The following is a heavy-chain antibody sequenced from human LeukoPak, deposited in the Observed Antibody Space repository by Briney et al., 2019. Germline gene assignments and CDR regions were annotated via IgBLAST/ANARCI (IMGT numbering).Heavy chain of an antibody. V-gene: IGHV3-48*01. Sequence: GGSLRLSCAASGFTFSTYSMKWVRQAPGKGLEWVSYISDSSAMYYADSVRGRFTISKENDKNSLFLQMNSLRAEDTAVYYCARDGGYSGYDADCWGQGTLVTVSS. J-gene: IGHJ4*02. CDR3: ARDGGYSGYDADC. CDR2: ISDSSAM. CDR1: GFTFSTYS. D-gene: IGHD5-12*01.